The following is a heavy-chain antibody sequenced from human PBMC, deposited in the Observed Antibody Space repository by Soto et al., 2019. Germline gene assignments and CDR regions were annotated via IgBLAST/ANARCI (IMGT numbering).Heavy chain of an antibody. CDR2: IYYSGST. D-gene: IGHD6-19*01. CDR3: ARLGSSGWPHYYYYYMDV. Sequence: QLQLQESGPGLVKPSETLSLTCTVSGGSISSSSYYWGWIRQPPGKGLEWIGSIYYSGSTYYNPSLKSRVTISVDTSKNQFSLKLSSVTAADTAVYYCARLGSSGWPHYYYYYMDVWGKGTTVTVSS. CDR1: GGSISSSSYY. V-gene: IGHV4-39*01. J-gene: IGHJ6*03.